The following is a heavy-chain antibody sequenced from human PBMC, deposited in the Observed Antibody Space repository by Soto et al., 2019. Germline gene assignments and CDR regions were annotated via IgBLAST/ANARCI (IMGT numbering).Heavy chain of an antibody. Sequence: PSETLSLTCTVSGGSISSYYWSWIRQPPGKGLEWIGYIYYSGSTNYNPSLKSRVIISVDTSKNQFSLQLNSVTPEDTAVYYCARGGPTPPYSSSWTFDFWGQGTLVTVSS. CDR1: GGSISSYY. J-gene: IGHJ4*02. V-gene: IGHV4-59*12. CDR3: ARGGPTPPYSSSWTFDF. D-gene: IGHD6-13*01. CDR2: IYYSGST.